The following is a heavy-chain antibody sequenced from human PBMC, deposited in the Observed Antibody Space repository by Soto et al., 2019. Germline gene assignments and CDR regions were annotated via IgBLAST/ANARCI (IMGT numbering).Heavy chain of an antibody. D-gene: IGHD1-26*01. CDR3: ARVGGVGAPPGADY. V-gene: IGHV1-69*06. CDR1: GGTFSSYA. Sequence: GASVKVSCKASGGTFSSYAISWVRQAPGQGLEWMGGIIPIFGTANYAQKFQGRVTITADKSTRTAYMDLISLRSDDTAVYFCARVGGVGAPPGADYWGQGTLVTVSS. J-gene: IGHJ4*02. CDR2: IIPIFGTA.